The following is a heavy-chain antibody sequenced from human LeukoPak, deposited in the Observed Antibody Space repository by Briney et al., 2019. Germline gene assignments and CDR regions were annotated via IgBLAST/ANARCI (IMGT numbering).Heavy chain of an antibody. Sequence: PGGSLRLSCAASRFIFSTYAIHWVRQAPGKGLEWVAVISYDGSNKYYADSVKGRFTISRDNSKNTLYLQMNSLRAEDTAVYYCAKEFGFGELLDSPTYFDYWGQGTLVTVSS. CDR1: RFIFSTYA. V-gene: IGHV3-30*04. J-gene: IGHJ4*02. CDR3: AKEFGFGELLDSPTYFDY. D-gene: IGHD3-10*01. CDR2: ISYDGSNK.